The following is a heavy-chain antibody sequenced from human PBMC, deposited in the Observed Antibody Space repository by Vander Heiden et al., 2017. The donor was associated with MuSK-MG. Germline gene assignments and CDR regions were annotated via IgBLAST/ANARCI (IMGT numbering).Heavy chain of an antibody. V-gene: IGHV4-39*01. CDR1: GRSISSSSYY. D-gene: IGHD6-13*01. CDR3: ARHVRRQQLAQDY. J-gene: IGHJ4*02. CDR2: IYYSGST. Sequence: QLQLQESGPGLVKPSEIPSLTCTVSGRSISSSSYYWGWIPQPPGKGWECIGSIYYSGSTYYNPSLKCRVTISVDTSKNQFSLKLSSVTAADTAVYYCARHVRRQQLAQDYWGQGTLVTVSS.